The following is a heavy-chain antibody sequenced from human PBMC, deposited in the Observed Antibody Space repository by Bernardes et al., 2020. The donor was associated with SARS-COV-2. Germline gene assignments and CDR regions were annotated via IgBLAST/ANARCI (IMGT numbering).Heavy chain of an antibody. CDR3: ATGVNF. CDR2: ISTSSTYI. D-gene: IGHD3-22*01. CDR1: GFTFSDTN. V-gene: IGHV3-21*01. J-gene: IGHJ4*02. Sequence: GGSLRLCCAASGFTFSDTNMHWFRQAPGRRLEWVSSISTSSTYIYYADSLKGRFAISRDNAKNSLYLQMNSLRAEDSAVYYCATGVNFWGQGTLVTVSS.